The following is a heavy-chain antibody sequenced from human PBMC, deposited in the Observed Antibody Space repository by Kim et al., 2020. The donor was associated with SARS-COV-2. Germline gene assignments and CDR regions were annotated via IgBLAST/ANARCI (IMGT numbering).Heavy chain of an antibody. J-gene: IGHJ6*02. CDR3: AKDLVAGNIVLMVYAIHYGMDV. Sequence: GGSLRLSCAASGFTFSSYGMHWVRQAPGKGLEWVAVISYDGSNKYYADSVKGRFTISRDNSKNTLYLQMNSLRAEDTAVYYCAKDLVAGNIVLMVYAIHYGMDVWGQGTTVTVSS. CDR2: ISYDGSNK. D-gene: IGHD2-8*01. V-gene: IGHV3-30*18. CDR1: GFTFSSYG.